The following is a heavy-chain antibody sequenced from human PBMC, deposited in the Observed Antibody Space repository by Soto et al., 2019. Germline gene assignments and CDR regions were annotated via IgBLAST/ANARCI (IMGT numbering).Heavy chain of an antibody. CDR3: ERDNRGYSYGYGQYYYYGMDV. J-gene: IGHJ6*02. Sequence: GGSLRLSCAASGFTFSSYSMNWVRQAPGKGLEWVSSISSSSSYIYYADSVKGRFTISRDNAKNSLYLQMNSLRAEDTAVYYCERDNRGYSYGYGQYYYYGMDVWGQGTTLTVSS. V-gene: IGHV3-21*01. D-gene: IGHD5-18*01. CDR1: GFTFSSYS. CDR2: ISSSSSYI.